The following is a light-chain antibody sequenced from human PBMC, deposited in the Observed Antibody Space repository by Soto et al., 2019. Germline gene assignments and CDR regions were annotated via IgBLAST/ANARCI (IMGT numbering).Light chain of an antibody. V-gene: IGKV1-39*01. J-gene: IGKJ4*02. CDR1: QSVSRY. Sequence: DIQMTQSPSSLSASVGDRVTITCRASQSVSRYLNWYQHKPGKAPELLIYATSNLQSEVPSRFSGSGSGPNFTLTVSSLQSEDFAVYYCQQYKNWPRTFGRGTKVDIK. CDR2: ATS. CDR3: QQYKNWPRT.